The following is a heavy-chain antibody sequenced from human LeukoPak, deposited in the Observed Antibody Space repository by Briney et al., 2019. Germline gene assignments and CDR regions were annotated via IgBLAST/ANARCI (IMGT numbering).Heavy chain of an antibody. CDR3: ARVSRSGSYYFDY. CDR2: IYYSGST. V-gene: IGHV4-59*01. D-gene: IGHD6-19*01. CDR1: GGSISSYY. J-gene: IGHJ4*02. Sequence: SETLSLTCTVSGGSISSYYWSWIRQPPGKGLEWIGYIYYSGSTNYNPSLKSRVTVSVDTSQNQFSLKVSSVTAADTAVYYCARVSRSGSYYFDYWGQGTLVSVSS.